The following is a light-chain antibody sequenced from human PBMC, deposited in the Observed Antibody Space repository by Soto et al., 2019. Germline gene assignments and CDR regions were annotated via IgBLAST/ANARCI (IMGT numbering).Light chain of an antibody. J-gene: IGLJ2*01. CDR3: EAWDDSLNGVV. CDR1: SSNIGSNN. V-gene: IGLV1-44*01. CDR2: SNN. Sequence: QSVLTQTPSASGTPGQRVNISCSGSSSNIGSNNVNWYQQLPGTAPKLLIYSNNQRPSGVPDRFSGSKSGTSASLAISGLQSEDEADYYCEAWDDSLNGVVFGGGTKVTFL.